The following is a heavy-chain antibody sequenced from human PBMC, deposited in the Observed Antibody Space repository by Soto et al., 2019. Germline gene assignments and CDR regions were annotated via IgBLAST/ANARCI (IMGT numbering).Heavy chain of an antibody. Sequence: PSETLSLTCTVFGGSIISDDYYWTWIRQPPGKGLEWLGRIHYSGTTYYNPSLRGRLTMSMDSSRNQFSLRLTSVTAAATAMYYCARATAYCGRTTCYPFDYWGQGILVTVS. CDR1: GGSIISDDYY. J-gene: IGHJ4*02. CDR2: IHYSGTT. D-gene: IGHD2-2*01. V-gene: IGHV4-30-4*01. CDR3: ARATAYCGRTTCYPFDY.